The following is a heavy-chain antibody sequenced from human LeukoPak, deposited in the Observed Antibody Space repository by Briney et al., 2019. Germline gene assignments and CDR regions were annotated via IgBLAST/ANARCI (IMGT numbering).Heavy chain of an antibody. CDR1: GFTFSSYA. Sequence: GGSLRLSRAASGFTFSSYAMHWVRQAPGKGLEWVAVISYDDGSNKYYADSVKGRFTISRDNSKHTVYLEMNSLRVEDTAMYYCSKERPEEYYGSGSYFDYWGQGTLVTVSS. CDR3: SKERPEEYYGSGSYFDY. J-gene: IGHJ4*02. D-gene: IGHD3-10*01. V-gene: IGHV3-30*04. CDR2: ISYDDGSNK.